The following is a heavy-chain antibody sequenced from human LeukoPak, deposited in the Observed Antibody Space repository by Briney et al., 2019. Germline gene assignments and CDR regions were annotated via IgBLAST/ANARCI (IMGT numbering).Heavy chain of an antibody. Sequence: PSETLSLTCTVSGGSISSSSYYWGWIRQPPGKGLEWIGSIYYSGSTYYNPSLKSRVTISVDTSKNQFSLKLSSVTAADTAVYYCARGSPYCSSTSCYPPNWFDPWGQGTLVTVSS. CDR1: GGSISSSSYY. V-gene: IGHV4-39*01. J-gene: IGHJ5*02. D-gene: IGHD2-2*01. CDR3: ARGSPYCSSTSCYPPNWFDP. CDR2: IYYSGST.